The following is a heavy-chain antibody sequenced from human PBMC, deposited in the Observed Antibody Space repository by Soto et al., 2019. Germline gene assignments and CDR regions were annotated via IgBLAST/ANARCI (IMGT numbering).Heavy chain of an antibody. CDR3: ARDRVDCIGGSCLMSFEYT. D-gene: IGHD2-15*01. J-gene: IGHJ5*01. V-gene: IGHV1-46*01. Sequence: ASVKVSCKASGYTFISYYMHWVRQAPGQGLEWMGIINPSGGSTNYAQKFQGRVTMTRDTSTSTVYMELSSLRSEDTAVYYCARDRVDCIGGSCLMSFEYTWG. CDR2: INPSGGST. CDR1: GYTFISYY.